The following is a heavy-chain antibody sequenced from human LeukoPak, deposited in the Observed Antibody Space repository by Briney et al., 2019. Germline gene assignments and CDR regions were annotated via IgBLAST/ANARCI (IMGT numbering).Heavy chain of an antibody. V-gene: IGHV3-21*01. CDR3: ARGELSFQDAFDI. D-gene: IGHD3-16*02. J-gene: IGHJ3*02. CDR2: ISSSSSYI. Sequence: NPGGSQRLSCAASGFTFSSYSMNWVRQAPGKGLEWVSSISSSSSYIYYADSVKGRFTISRDNAKNSLYLQMNSLRAEDTAVYYCARGELSFQDAFDIWGQGTMVTVSS. CDR1: GFTFSSYS.